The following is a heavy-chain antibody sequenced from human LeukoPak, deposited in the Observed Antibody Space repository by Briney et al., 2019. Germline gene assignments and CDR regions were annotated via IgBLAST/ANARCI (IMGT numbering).Heavy chain of an antibody. CDR2: LDESGRP. J-gene: IGHJ6*03. D-gene: IGHD2-15*01. Sequence: SETLSLTCSVSGRSTRSVRHHWAWPRQPPGKGLEFIRRLDESGRPYYNAPVKSRVTISEDSSGKQFSLNLSCVTAADTAVYYCARDLGGYPFFMDVWGRGTTVIVSS. CDR1: GRSTRSVRHH. CDR3: ARDLGGYPFFMDV. V-gene: IGHV4-39*07.